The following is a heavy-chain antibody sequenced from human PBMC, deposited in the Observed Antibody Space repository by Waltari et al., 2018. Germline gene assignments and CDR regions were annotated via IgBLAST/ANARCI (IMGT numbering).Heavy chain of an antibody. CDR3: ARRPSSYGGWFDP. CDR2: IYYSGST. CDR1: GGSISSSNYY. Sequence: QLQLQESGPGLVKPSETLSLTCTVSGGSISSSNYYWGWIRQPPGKGLEWIGNIYYSGSTSQNPSLKSRVTIFVDTSKNEFSLKLNSVTAADTAVYYCARRPSSYGGWFDPWGQGTLVTVSS. J-gene: IGHJ5*02. V-gene: IGHV4-39*01. D-gene: IGHD6-6*01.